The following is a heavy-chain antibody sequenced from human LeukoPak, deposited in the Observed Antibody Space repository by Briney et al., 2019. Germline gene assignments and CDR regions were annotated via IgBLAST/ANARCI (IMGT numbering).Heavy chain of an antibody. D-gene: IGHD3-3*01. Sequence: SVKVSCKSSGGTFSSDAISWVRQAPGQGLEWMGGIIPVFGTSNFAQKFQGRITITADKSTSTAYMELSSLRSEDTAVYYCARDPRSLNYDFWSGYYGSCFFDYWGQGTLVTVSS. CDR3: ARDPRSLNYDFWSGYYGSCFFDY. CDR2: IIPVFGTS. V-gene: IGHV1-69*06. CDR1: GGTFSSDA. J-gene: IGHJ4*02.